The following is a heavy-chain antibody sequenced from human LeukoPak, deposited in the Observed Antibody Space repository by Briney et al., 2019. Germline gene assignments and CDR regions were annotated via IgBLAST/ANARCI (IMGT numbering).Heavy chain of an antibody. CDR3: ARDRVLLWFGEGGDAFDI. CDR2: INPSGGST. CDR1: GYTFTSYY. V-gene: IGHV1-46*01. Sequence: ASVKVSCKASGYTFTSYYMHWVRQAPGQGLEWMGIINPSGGSTSYAQKFQGRVTMTRDMSTSTVYMELSSLRSEDTAVYYCARDRVLLWFGEGGDAFDIWGQGTMVTVSS. J-gene: IGHJ3*02. D-gene: IGHD3-10*01.